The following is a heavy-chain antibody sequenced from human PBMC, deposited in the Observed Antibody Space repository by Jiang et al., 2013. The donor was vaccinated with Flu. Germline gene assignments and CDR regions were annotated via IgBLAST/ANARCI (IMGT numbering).Heavy chain of an antibody. CDR2: IYGDGGT. J-gene: IGHJ3*02. D-gene: IGHD3-22*01. Sequence: QLLESGGDLMQPGGSLRLSCAASGFTVSSSYMSWVRQGPGKGLEWVSVIYGDGGTYYVDSVKGRFTISRDTSKNIVFLQMNSLTAEDTAIYYCARGGDSRGSIRSALDIWGLGTPVTVSS. CDR3: ARGGDSRGSIRSALDI. V-gene: IGHV3-53*01. CDR1: GFTVSSSY.